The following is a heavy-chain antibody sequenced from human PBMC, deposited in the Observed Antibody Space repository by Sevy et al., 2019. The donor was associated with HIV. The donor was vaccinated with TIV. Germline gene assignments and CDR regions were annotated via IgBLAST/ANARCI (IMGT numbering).Heavy chain of an antibody. D-gene: IGHD2-2*01. CDR2: ISYEGTET. CDR3: ARDGGNSVKWYPLY. V-gene: IGHV3-30-3*01. J-gene: IGHJ4*01. CDR1: GFAFSTHA. Sequence: GGSLRLSCAAFGFAFSTHAMHWVRQAPGKGLEWVAVISYEGTETFYAASVEGRFTISRDNSKNMLSLQINSLRPEDTAVYYCARDGGNSVKWYPLYWGHGTLVTVSS.